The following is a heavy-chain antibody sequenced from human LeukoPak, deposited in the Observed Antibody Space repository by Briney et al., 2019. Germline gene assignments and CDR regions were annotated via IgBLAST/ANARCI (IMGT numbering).Heavy chain of an antibody. Sequence: GGSLRLSCSASGFTFSNYAMHWVRQAPGKGLEWVAVISYDGSNKYYADSVKGRFTISRDNSKNTLYLQMNSLRADDTAVYYCARDSHYYGSGNYWGQGTLVTVSS. CDR3: ARDSHYYGSGNY. CDR2: ISYDGSNK. D-gene: IGHD3-10*01. J-gene: IGHJ4*02. CDR1: GFTFSNYA. V-gene: IGHV3-30*04.